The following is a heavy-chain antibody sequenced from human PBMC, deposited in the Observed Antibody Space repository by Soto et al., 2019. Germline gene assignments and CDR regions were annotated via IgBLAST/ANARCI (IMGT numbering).Heavy chain of an antibody. CDR1: GFIFSNYA. D-gene: IGHD3-22*01. CDR2: ISGSGGST. CDR3: AKGDYSDSSGSDY. V-gene: IGHV3-23*01. J-gene: IGHJ4*02. Sequence: PGGSLRLSCAASGFIFSNYAMSWVRQAPGKGLEWVSLISGSGGSTYYADSVKGRFTISRDNSKNTLYLQMNNLRAEETAVYYCAKGDYSDSSGSDYWGQGTLVTVSS.